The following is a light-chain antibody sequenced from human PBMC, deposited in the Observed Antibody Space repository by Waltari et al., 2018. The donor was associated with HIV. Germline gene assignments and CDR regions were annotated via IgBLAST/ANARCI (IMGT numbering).Light chain of an antibody. CDR1: QNVLTN. CDR3: QQYNNWPLA. J-gene: IGKJ1*01. CDR2: GSS. Sequence: IVMTQSPATLSVSPGERATLSCRASQNVLTNLAWYQQKPGQSPRLLINGSSTRATGIPARFSGSGSGTEFTLTISSLQSEDFAVYYCQQYNNWPLAFGQGTKVEI. V-gene: IGKV3-15*01.